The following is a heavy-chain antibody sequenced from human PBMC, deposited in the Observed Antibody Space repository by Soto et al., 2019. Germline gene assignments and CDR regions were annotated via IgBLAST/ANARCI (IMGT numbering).Heavy chain of an antibody. CDR1: GFTVSSNY. J-gene: IGHJ3*02. Sequence: EVQLVESGGGLVQPGGSLRLSCAASGFTVSSNYMSWVRQAPGKGLEWVSVIYSGGSTYYADSVKGRFTISRDNSKNTLYLQMNSLRAEDTAVYYCARVRRYFDWLSPLDAFDIWGQGTMVTVSS. CDR2: IYSGGST. V-gene: IGHV3-66*01. CDR3: ARVRRYFDWLSPLDAFDI. D-gene: IGHD3-9*01.